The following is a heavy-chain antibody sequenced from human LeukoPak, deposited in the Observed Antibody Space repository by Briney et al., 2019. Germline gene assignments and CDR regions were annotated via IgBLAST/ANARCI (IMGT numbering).Heavy chain of an antibody. V-gene: IGHV3-23*01. CDR3: AKDRGYSSSWYYFNY. CDR2: ISNNGGST. CDR1: GFTFISYA. J-gene: IGHJ4*02. Sequence: GGSLRLSCAASGFTFISYAMNWFRQAPGKGLEWVSGISNNGGSTYYADSVKGRFTISRDNSKNTLYLQMNSLRGEDTAIYYCAKDRGYSSSWYYFNYWGQGTLVTVSS. D-gene: IGHD6-13*01.